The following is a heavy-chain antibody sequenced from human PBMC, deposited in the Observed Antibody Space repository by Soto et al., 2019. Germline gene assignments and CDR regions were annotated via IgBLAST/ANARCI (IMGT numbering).Heavy chain of an antibody. CDR3: AKGRVEYSSLGSFDY. D-gene: IGHD6-6*01. Sequence: PGGSLRLSCAASGFTFSDHYMDWVRQAPGKGLEWVSAISGSGGSTYYADSVKGRFTISRDNSKNTLYLQMNSLRAEDTAVYYCAKGRVEYSSLGSFDYWGQGTLVTVSS. CDR1: GFTFSDHY. V-gene: IGHV3-23*01. J-gene: IGHJ4*02. CDR2: ISGSGGST.